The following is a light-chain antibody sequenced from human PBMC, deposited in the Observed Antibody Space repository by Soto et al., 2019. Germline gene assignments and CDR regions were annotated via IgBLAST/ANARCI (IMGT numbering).Light chain of an antibody. CDR1: QSISGY. Sequence: DIQMTQSPSSLSASVGDRVTITCRASQSISGYLNWYQQKPGKAPKLLIYTASSLESGVPSRFSGSGSGTDFTLAISSLRPEDFATYYCQQSYRTPRTFGQGTKLEIK. V-gene: IGKV1-39*01. CDR2: TAS. J-gene: IGKJ2*01. CDR3: QQSYRTPRT.